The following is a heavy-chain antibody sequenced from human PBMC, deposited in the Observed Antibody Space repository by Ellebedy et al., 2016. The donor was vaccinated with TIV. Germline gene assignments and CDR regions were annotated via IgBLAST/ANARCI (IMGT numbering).Heavy chain of an antibody. CDR3: ASLPDYRVGFVDAPMVWGH. D-gene: IGHD3-10*01. CDR2: IYHTGST. J-gene: IGHJ4*02. Sequence: GSLRLSCAVSGDSISRRNWWSWVRQPPGKGLEWIGEIYHTGSTNYNPSLKSRVTISVDKSKNQFSLKLTSVTAADTAIYYCASLPDYRVGFVDAPMVWGHWGQGTLVTVSS. CDR1: GDSISRRNW. V-gene: IGHV4-4*02.